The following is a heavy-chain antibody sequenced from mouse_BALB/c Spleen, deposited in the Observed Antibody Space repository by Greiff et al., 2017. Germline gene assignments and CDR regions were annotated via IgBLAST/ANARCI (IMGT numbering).Heavy chain of an antibody. CDR2: ISSGSSTI. CDR1: GFTFSSFG. V-gene: IGHV5-17*02. J-gene: IGHJ2*01. Sequence: EVQLVESGGGLVQPGGSRKLSCAASGFTFSSFGMHWVRQAPEKGLEWVAYISSGSSTIYYADTVKGRFTISRDNPKNTLFLQMTSLRSEDTAMYYCARSTTATSYLDYWGQGTTLTVSS. CDR3: ARSTTATSYLDY. D-gene: IGHD1-2*01.